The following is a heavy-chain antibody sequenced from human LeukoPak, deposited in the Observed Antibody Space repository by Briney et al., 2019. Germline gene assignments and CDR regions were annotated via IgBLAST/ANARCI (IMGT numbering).Heavy chain of an antibody. Sequence: TSETLSLTCTVSGGSISSYYWSWIRQPPGKGPEWIGYIYYSGSTNYNPSLKSRVTISVDTSKNQFSLKLSSVTAADTAVYYCARDMGAYFDYWGQGTLVTVSS. CDR3: ARDMGAYFDY. J-gene: IGHJ4*02. V-gene: IGHV4-59*01. CDR1: GGSISSYY. D-gene: IGHD3-16*01. CDR2: IYYSGST.